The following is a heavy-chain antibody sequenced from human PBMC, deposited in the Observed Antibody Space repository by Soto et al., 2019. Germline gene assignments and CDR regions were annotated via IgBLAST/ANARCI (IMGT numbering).Heavy chain of an antibody. CDR2: ISYDGSNK. D-gene: IGHD3-16*01. J-gene: IGHJ6*01. V-gene: IGHV3-30-3*01. CDR3: ARDHRMFGGVRYYGMDV. Sequence: GVSLRLSCAASGFTFSSYAMHWVRQAPCKGLEWVAVISYDGSNKYYADSVKGRFTISRDNSKNTLYLQMNSLRAEDTAVYYCARDHRMFGGVRYYGMDVWGQGTTVTVSS. CDR1: GFTFSSYA.